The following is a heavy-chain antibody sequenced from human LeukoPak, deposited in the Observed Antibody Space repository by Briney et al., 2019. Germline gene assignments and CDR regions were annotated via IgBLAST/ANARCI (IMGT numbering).Heavy chain of an antibody. J-gene: IGHJ6*03. CDR1: GFNSGSYA. V-gene: IGHV3-23*01. Sequence: GGSLRLSCAASGFNSGSYAMIWVRQSPGKGLDWVSSISGSAETTYYADSVKGRFTISRDNSKHTLYLQMNSLRAEDTAVYYCAKGSPYDIVAGSYYYYYYMDVWGKGTTVTVSS. D-gene: IGHD3-9*01. CDR3: AKGSPYDIVAGSYYYYYYMDV. CDR2: ISGSAETT.